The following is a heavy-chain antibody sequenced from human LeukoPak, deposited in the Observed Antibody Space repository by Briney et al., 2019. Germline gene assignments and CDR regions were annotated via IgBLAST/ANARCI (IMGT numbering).Heavy chain of an antibody. D-gene: IGHD2-15*01. CDR3: ARGPVATSRGLSY. J-gene: IGHJ4*02. Sequence: PSETLSLTCAVYGGSFSGYYWTWIRQPPEKGLEWIGEINQSGVTNYNPSLKSRVTISVDTSKNQFSLKLTSVTAADTAVYYCARGPVATSRGLSYWGQGTLVTVSS. CDR2: INQSGVT. CDR1: GGSFSGYY. V-gene: IGHV4-34*01.